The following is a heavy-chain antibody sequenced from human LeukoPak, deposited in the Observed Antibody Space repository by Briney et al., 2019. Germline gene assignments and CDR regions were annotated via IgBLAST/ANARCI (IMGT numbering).Heavy chain of an antibody. D-gene: IGHD6-19*01. CDR3: AKSRSGGWYLLDY. CDR2: IYYSGST. J-gene: IGHJ4*02. V-gene: IGHV4-59*01. CDR1: GGSISSYY. Sequence: SETLSLTCTVSGGSISSYYWSWIRQPPGKGLEWIGYIYYSGSTNYNPSLKSRVTISVDTSKNQFSLKLSSVTAEDTALYYCAKSRSGGWYLLDYWGQGTLVTVSS.